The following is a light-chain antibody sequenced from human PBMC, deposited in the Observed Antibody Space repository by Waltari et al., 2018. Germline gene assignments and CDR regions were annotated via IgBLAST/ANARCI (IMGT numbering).Light chain of an antibody. V-gene: IGLV2-14*03. CDR3: SAYISSSTLEL. CDR2: DVN. J-gene: IGLJ2*01. Sequence: QSALTQPASVSGSPGQSITISCTGTSSDVGGYNYVSWYQQHPGKAPKLMIFDVNNRPSGLSNRFSGSKSGNTASLTISGLQAEDEADYYCSAYISSSTLELFGGGTRLTVL. CDR1: SSDVGGYNY.